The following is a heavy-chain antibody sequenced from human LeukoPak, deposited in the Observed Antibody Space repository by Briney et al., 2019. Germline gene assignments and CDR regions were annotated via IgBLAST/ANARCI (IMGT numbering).Heavy chain of an antibody. V-gene: IGHV3-48*03. J-gene: IGHJ6*03. CDR2: ISSSGSTI. CDR1: GFTFSSYE. Sequence: GGSLRLSCAASGFTFSSYEMNWVRQASGKGLEWVSYISSSGSTIYYADSVKGRFTISRDNAKNSLYLQMNSLRAEDTAVYYCAREYYYYYMDVWGKGTTVTISS. CDR3: AREYYYYYMDV.